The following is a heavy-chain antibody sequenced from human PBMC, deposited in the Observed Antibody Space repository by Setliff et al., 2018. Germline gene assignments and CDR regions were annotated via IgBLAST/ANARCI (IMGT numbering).Heavy chain of an antibody. D-gene: IGHD3-3*01. V-gene: IGHV3-9*01. J-gene: IGHJ6*03. CDR1: GSTFGSFY. Sequence: PGGSLRLSCAASGSTFGSFYMHWVRQAPGRGLEWVAAIGWVPTTIGYADSVKGRFTVSRDNAKNSLYLQMDSLRAEDSAFYYCAKGKNYDSTSGWGYYLDVWGKGTTVTVSS. CDR2: IGWVPTTI. CDR3: AKGKNYDSTSGWGYYLDV.